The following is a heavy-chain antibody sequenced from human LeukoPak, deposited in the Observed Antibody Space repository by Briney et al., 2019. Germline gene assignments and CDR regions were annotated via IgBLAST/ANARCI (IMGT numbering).Heavy chain of an antibody. CDR2: ISYDGSNK. J-gene: IGHJ4*02. Sequence: GGSLRLSCAASGFTFSSYGMHWVRQAPGKGLEWVAVISYDGSNKYYADSVKGRFAISRDNSKNTLYLQMNSLRAEDTAVYYCAKDATIVAKTNYFDYWGQGTLVTVSS. CDR3: AKDATIVAKTNYFDY. V-gene: IGHV3-30*18. CDR1: GFTFSSYG. D-gene: IGHD2-15*01.